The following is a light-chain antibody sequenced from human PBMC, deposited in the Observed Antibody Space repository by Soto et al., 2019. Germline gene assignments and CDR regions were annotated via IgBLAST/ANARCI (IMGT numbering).Light chain of an antibody. V-gene: IGKV1-5*01. Sequence: DIQMTQSPSSVSASVGDRVTITCRASQSISSWLAWYQQQPGKAPNLLIYDASTLQSGVPSRFSGSGSGTEFTLTISSLQPDDFATYYCQQYNSYHFTFGPGTKVEI. CDR3: QQYNSYHFT. J-gene: IGKJ3*01. CDR1: QSISSW. CDR2: DAS.